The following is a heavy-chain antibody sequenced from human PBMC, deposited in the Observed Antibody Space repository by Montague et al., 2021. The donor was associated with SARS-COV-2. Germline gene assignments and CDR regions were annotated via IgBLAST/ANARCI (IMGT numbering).Heavy chain of an antibody. J-gene: IGHJ3*02. Sequence: SETLSLTCTVSGGSISSYYWSWIRQPPGKGLEWIGYIYYSGSTNXXPSLKSRVTISVDTSKNQFSLKLSSVTAADTAVYYGARGSGWMGNAFDIWGQGTMVTVSS. CDR3: ARGSGWMGNAFDI. V-gene: IGHV4-59*01. D-gene: IGHD6-19*01. CDR2: IYYSGST. CDR1: GGSISSYY.